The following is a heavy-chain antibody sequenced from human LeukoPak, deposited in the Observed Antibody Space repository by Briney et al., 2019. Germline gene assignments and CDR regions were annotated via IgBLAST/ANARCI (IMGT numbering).Heavy chain of an antibody. CDR2: ISYDGSNK. J-gene: IGHJ4*02. CDR3: AKEQDTAMVPYFDY. V-gene: IGHV3-30*18. D-gene: IGHD5-18*01. Sequence: SGGSLRLSCAASGFTFSSYGMHWVRQAPGKGLEWVAVISYDGSNKYYADSVKGRFTISGDNSKNTLYLQMNSLRAEDTAVYYCAKEQDTAMVPYFDYWGQGTLVTVSS. CDR1: GFTFSSYG.